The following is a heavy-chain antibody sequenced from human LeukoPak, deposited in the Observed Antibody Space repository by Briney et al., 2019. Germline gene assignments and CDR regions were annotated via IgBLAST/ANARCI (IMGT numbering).Heavy chain of an antibody. J-gene: IGHJ6*03. CDR3: ARSRYCSSTGCYRGGNYYYYMDV. Sequence: PSQTLSLTCTVSGGSISSGGYYWSWIRQHPGKGLEWIGYIYYSGSTYYNPSLKSRVTISVDTSKNQFSLKLSSVTAADTAVYYCARSRYCSSTGCYRGGNYYYYMDVWGKGTTVTVSS. V-gene: IGHV4-31*03. D-gene: IGHD2-2*02. CDR2: IYYSGST. CDR1: GGSISSGGYY.